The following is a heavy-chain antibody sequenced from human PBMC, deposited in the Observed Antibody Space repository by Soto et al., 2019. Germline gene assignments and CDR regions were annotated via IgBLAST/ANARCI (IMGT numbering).Heavy chain of an antibody. J-gene: IGHJ6*02. CDR2: IDPSDSYT. Sequence: GESLKISCKGSGYSFTSYWISWVRQMLGKGLEWMGRIDPSDSYTNYSPSFQGHVTISADKSISTAYLQWSSLKASDTAMYYCARQKVVPAAAATHYYYYGMDVWGQGTTVTVSS. CDR3: ARQKVVPAAAATHYYYYGMDV. V-gene: IGHV5-10-1*01. D-gene: IGHD2-2*01. CDR1: GYSFTSYW.